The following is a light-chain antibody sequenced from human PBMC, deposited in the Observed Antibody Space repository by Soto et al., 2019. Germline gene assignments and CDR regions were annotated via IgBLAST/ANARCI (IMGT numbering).Light chain of an antibody. CDR2: GAS. CDR1: QSVSSN. Sequence: EIVMTQSPATLSVSPGERATLSCRASQSVSSNLAWYQQKPGQAPRLLIYGASTRATGFPARFSGSGSGTEFTITISSLQSEDFAVYYCQQYNNWPFTFGPGTKVDIK. V-gene: IGKV3-15*01. CDR3: QQYNNWPFT. J-gene: IGKJ3*01.